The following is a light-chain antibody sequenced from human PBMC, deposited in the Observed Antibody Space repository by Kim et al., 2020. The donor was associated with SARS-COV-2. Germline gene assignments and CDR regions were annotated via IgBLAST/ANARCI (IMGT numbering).Light chain of an antibody. V-gene: IGLV1-44*01. CDR2: FNN. Sequence: QSVLTQPPSASGTPGQRVTISCSGSSSNVGSNNVNWYQQHPGTDPKLLIYFNNQRPSGVPDRFSGSTSGASASLAISGLQPEDEADYYCSAWDDSLNGVVFGGGTQLTVL. CDR3: SAWDDSLNGVV. J-gene: IGLJ2*01. CDR1: SSNVGSNN.